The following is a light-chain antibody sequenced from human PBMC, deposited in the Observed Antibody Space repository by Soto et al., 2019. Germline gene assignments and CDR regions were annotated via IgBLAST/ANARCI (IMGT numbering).Light chain of an antibody. CDR2: EGI. CDR1: SSDVGSYNL. V-gene: IGLV2-23*01. CDR3: CSNADSYNLE. Sequence: QSALTQPASVSGSPGQSITISCTGTSSDVGSYNLVSWYQQHPGTAPKLMIYEGIKRPSGVSNRFSGSKSGNTASLTISGLQAEDEADYYCCSNADSYNLEIGGGTKLTVL. J-gene: IGLJ2*01.